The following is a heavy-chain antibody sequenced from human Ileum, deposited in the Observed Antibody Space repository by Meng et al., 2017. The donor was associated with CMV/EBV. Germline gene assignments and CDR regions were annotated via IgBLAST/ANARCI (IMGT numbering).Heavy chain of an antibody. Sequence: AASGLSIGSGWVNWVRQAPGKGLEWIGRIRTKGESGPEDYPAPVKGRFTISRDDSKNMLYLQMNSLKIEDTAVYYCTTGSVEGYWGQGTLVTVSS. CDR3: TTGSVEGY. CDR2: IRTKGESGPE. J-gene: IGHJ4*02. V-gene: IGHV3-15*07. CDR1: GLSIGSGW. D-gene: IGHD4-23*01.